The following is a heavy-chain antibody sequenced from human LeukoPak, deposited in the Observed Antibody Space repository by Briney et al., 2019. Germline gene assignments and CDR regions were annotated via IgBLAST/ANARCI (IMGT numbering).Heavy chain of an antibody. CDR1: GGSISSYY. CDR2: IYYSGST. J-gene: IGHJ4*02. D-gene: IGHD2-15*01. CDR3: ARHVGYCSGGSCSNFDY. Sequence: SETLSLTCTVSGGSISSYYWSWIRQPPGKGLEWMGYIYYSGSTNYNPSLKSRVTISVDTSKNQFSLKLSSVTAADTAVYYCARHVGYCSGGSCSNFDYWGQGTLVTVSS. V-gene: IGHV4-59*08.